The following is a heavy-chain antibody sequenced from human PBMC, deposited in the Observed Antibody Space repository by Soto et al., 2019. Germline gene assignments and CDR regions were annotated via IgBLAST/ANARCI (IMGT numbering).Heavy chain of an antibody. Sequence: QVQLVQSGAAVKKPGASVKVSCKASGYTFSNYGISWVRQAPGQGLEWMGWISGYNGNTHYAQKFQGRVTMTTDTSTSTAYMELRSLRSDDTAMFYCARDGSSSWPNFDYWGQGTLVTVSS. J-gene: IGHJ4*02. CDR2: ISGYNGNT. CDR3: ARDGSSSWPNFDY. V-gene: IGHV1-18*01. D-gene: IGHD6-13*01. CDR1: GYTFSNYG.